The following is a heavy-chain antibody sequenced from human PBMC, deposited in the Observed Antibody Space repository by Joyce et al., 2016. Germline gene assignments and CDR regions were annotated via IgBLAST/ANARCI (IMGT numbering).Heavy chain of an antibody. CDR3: AHRRKIDGNWYTFDY. Sequence: QITLKESGPTLVKPTQTLTLTCTFSGFSLLTSGEAVGWIRQPPGKSLEWLALAYWDEDRHYTPSLRSRLTITKDTSRNQVVLTVTNMDPVDTATYYCAHRRKIDGNWYTFDYWGQGILVTVSS. CDR1: GFSLLTSGEA. CDR2: AYWDEDR. J-gene: IGHJ4*02. D-gene: IGHD1-1*01. V-gene: IGHV2-5*02.